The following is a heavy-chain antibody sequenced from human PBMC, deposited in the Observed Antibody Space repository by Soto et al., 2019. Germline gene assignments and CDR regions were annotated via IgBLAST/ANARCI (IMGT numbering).Heavy chain of an antibody. CDR1: GFTFSSYG. CDR2: ISYDGSNK. J-gene: IGHJ4*02. CDR3: ARDRRIAAAGTPDY. D-gene: IGHD6-13*01. Sequence: GGSLRLSCAASGFTFSSYGMHWVRQAPGKGLEWVAVISYDGSNKYYADSVKGRFTISRDNSKNTLYLQMNSLRAEDTAVYYCARDRRIAAAGTPDYWGQGTLVTVSS. V-gene: IGHV3-30*03.